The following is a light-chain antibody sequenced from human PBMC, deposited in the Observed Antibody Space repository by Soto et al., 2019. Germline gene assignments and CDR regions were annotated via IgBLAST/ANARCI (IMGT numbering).Light chain of an antibody. J-gene: IGLJ1*01. Sequence: QSVLTQPPSASGTPGQSVTIACSGDSSNIGSNRVNWYQQFPGAAPKLFIYGNNQRPSVVPDRVSGSKSCTSASLAISGLQSDDEDDYYCVSWDDSLNGYGFGTGTKRTVL. CDR1: SSNIGSNR. V-gene: IGLV1-44*01. CDR2: GNN. CDR3: VSWDDSLNGYG.